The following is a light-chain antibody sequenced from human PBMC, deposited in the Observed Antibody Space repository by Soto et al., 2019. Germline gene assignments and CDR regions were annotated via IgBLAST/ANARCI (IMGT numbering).Light chain of an antibody. CDR3: QQYNKWPPLT. CDR1: QSVSSD. CDR2: GAS. J-gene: IGKJ4*01. Sequence: EIVLTQSPGTLSLSPVVIATLSVMASQSVSSDLAWYQQKPGQAPRVLIYGASTRATGIPARFSGSGSGTEFTLTISNLQSDDFAVYFCQQYNKWPPLTFGGGTKVDNK. V-gene: IGKV3-15*01.